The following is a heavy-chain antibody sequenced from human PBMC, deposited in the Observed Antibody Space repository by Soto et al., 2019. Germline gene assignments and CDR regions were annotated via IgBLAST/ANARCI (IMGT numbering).Heavy chain of an antibody. J-gene: IGHJ4*02. CDR1: GGTFCSYT. D-gene: IGHD2-15*01. CDR2: IIPILGIA. Sequence: QVQLVQSGAEVKKPGSSVKVSCKASGGTFCSYTISWVRQAPGQGLEWMGRIIPILGIANYAQKFQGRVTITADKSTSTAYMELSSLRSEDTAVYYCASSSSRYCSGGSCYNFDYWGQGTLVTVSS. V-gene: IGHV1-69*02. CDR3: ASSSSRYCSGGSCYNFDY.